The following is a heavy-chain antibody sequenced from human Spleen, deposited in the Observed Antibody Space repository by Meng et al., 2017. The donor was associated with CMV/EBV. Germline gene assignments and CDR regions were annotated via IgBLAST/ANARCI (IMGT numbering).Heavy chain of an antibody. D-gene: IGHD6-13*01. CDR3: ARDLKTIAAFDY. CDR2: INPSSGSK. CDR1: GYTFTNNY. V-gene: IGHV1-46*01. J-gene: IGHJ4*02. Sequence: SCKASGYTFTNNYIHWVRQAPGQGLEWMGIINPSSGSKSYVQKFRGRVSMTRDTSTSTVYMEVSSLRSEDTAVYYCARDLKTIAAFDYWGQGTLVTVSS.